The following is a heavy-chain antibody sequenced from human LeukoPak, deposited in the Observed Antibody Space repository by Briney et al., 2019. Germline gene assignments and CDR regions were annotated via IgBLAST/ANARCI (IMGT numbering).Heavy chain of an antibody. D-gene: IGHD3/OR15-3a*01. J-gene: IGHJ2*01. CDR3: ARDGLQAELYWYFDL. V-gene: IGHV1-2*02. Sequence: GASVKVSCKASGYTFTGYYMHWVRQAPGQGLEWMGWINPNSGGTNYAQKFQGRVTMTRDTSISTAYMELSRLRSDDTAVYYCARDGLQAELYWYFDLWGRGTLVTVSS. CDR2: INPNSGGT. CDR1: GYTFTGYY.